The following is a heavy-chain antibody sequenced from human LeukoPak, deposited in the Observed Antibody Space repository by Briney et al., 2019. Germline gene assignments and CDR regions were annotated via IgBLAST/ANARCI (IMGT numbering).Heavy chain of an antibody. J-gene: IGHJ4*02. CDR2: ISNDGRNE. Sequence: PGGSLRLSCAASGFTFSSYAMHWVRQAPGKGLEWVAVISNDGRNEYYADSVKGRFTISRDNSRNTLYLQMNSLRTEDTAVYYCARDLYYYDSSGPLDYWGQGTLVTVSS. V-gene: IGHV3-30*04. CDR3: ARDLYYYDSSGPLDY. CDR1: GFTFSSYA. D-gene: IGHD3-22*01.